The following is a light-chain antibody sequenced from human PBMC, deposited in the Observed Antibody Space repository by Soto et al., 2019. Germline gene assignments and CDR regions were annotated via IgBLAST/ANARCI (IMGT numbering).Light chain of an antibody. CDR3: QHYGSSPPIT. CDR2: GAS. V-gene: IGKV3-20*01. J-gene: IGKJ5*01. Sequence: IVLTQSPGTLSLSPGERATLCCRSGQSVSSSYLAWYQQKPGQAPRLLIYGASSRATGIPDRFSGSGSGTDFTLTISGLEPEDFAVYYCQHYGSSPPITFGQGTRLEIK. CDR1: QSVSSSY.